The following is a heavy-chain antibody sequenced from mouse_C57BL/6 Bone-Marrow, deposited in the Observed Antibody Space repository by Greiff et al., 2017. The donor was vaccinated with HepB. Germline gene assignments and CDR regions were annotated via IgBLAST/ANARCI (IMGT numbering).Heavy chain of an antibody. V-gene: IGHV1-69*01. Sequence: VQLQQPGAELVMPGASVKLSCKASGYTFTSYWMHWVKQRPGQGLEWIGEIDPSDSYTNYNQKFKGKSTLTVDKSSSTAYMQLSSLTSEDSAVYYCARWGLRRAYCFDYWGQGTTLTVSS. CDR1: GYTFTSYW. CDR3: ARWGLRRAYCFDY. D-gene: IGHD2-4*01. CDR2: IDPSDSYT. J-gene: IGHJ2*01.